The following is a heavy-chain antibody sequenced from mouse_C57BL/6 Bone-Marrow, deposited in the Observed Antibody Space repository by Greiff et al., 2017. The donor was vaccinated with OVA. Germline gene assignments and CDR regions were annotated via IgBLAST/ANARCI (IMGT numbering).Heavy chain of an antibody. J-gene: IGHJ1*03. CDR1: GYTFTDYY. V-gene: IGHV1-84*01. CDR3: ARRKGFYYYGSSWYFDF. D-gene: IGHD1-1*01. CDR2: MYPGSGNT. Sequence: VQLVESGPELVKPGASVKISCKASGYTFTDYYINWVKQRPGQGLEWIGWMYPGSGNTKYNEKFKGKAKLTVDTSYSTAYMQLSSLTSEDSAVYFCARRKGFYYYGSSWYFDFWGTGTTVTVSS.